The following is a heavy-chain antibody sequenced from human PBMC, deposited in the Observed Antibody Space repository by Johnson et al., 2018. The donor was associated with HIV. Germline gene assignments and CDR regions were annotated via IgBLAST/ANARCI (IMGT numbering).Heavy chain of an antibody. D-gene: IGHD6-19*01. Sequence: QVQLVESGGGLVQPGRSLRLSCVASGFTFSNYGMHWVRQAPGKGLEWVAVVWYDGSNKYYADSVKGRFTISRDNSKNTLYLQMNSLRAEDTALYYCAKDISVAVLYDAFDIWGQGTMVTVSS. CDR3: AKDISVAVLYDAFDI. CDR1: GFTFSNYG. CDR2: VWYDGSNK. J-gene: IGHJ3*02. V-gene: IGHV3-33*06.